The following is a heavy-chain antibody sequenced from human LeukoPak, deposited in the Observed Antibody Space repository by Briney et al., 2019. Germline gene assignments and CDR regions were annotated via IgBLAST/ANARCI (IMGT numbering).Heavy chain of an antibody. CDR1: GFTFSNYD. V-gene: IGHV3-48*01. Sequence: GGSLRLSCAASGFTFSNYDMNWVRQAPGKGLEWVSSISYSSRARYYADSVKGRFTISRDNVKNSLYLQMDSLRAEDTAVYYCARAYCSSTSCFGWGQGTLVTVSS. J-gene: IGHJ4*02. CDR2: ISYSSRAR. CDR3: ARAYCSSTSCFG. D-gene: IGHD2-2*01.